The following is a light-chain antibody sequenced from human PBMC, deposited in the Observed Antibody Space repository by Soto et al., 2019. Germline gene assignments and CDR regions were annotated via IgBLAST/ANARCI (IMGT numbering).Light chain of an antibody. CDR2: GAS. V-gene: IGKV3-15*01. J-gene: IGKJ3*01. CDR3: QQYNNWPFT. CDR1: QSVSSN. Sequence: EIVMTQSPATLSVSPGERATLSCRASQSVSSNLAWYQQKPGQAPRLLIYGASTRATGIPATFSGSGSGTEFTLTISSLQSEDFAVYYCQQYNNWPFTFGPGTKVAIK.